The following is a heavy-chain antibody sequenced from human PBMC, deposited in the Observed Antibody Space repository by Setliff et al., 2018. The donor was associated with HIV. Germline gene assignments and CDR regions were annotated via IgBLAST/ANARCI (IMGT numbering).Heavy chain of an antibody. D-gene: IGHD3-3*01. CDR1: GYTFTGYY. J-gene: IGHJ4*02. CDR3: ARSNFWSSFGYGY. V-gene: IGHV1-2*02. Sequence: ASVKVSCKASGYTFTGYYMHWVRQAPGQGLEWMGWISANSGGTNYAQKFQGRVTMTRDTSISTAYMELSRLRSDDTAVYYCARSNFWSSFGYGYWGQGTLVTVSS. CDR2: ISANSGGT.